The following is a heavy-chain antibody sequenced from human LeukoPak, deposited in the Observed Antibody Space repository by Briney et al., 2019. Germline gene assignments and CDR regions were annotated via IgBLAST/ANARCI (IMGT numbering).Heavy chain of an antibody. CDR1: GGSFSGYY. Sequence: SETLSLTCAVYGGSFSGYYWSWIRQPPGKGLEWIGEINHSGSTNYNPSLKSRVTISVDTSKNQFSLKLSSVTAADTAVYYCASSDSSSWFDCWGQGTLVTVSS. CDR3: ASSDSSSWFDC. V-gene: IGHV4-34*01. J-gene: IGHJ4*02. D-gene: IGHD6-13*01. CDR2: INHSGST.